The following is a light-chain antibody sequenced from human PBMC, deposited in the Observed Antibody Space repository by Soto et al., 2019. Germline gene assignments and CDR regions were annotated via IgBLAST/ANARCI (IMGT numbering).Light chain of an antibody. CDR3: QQYGSSPLYT. Sequence: EIVLTQSPGTLSLSPGERATLSCRASQSVSSSYLAWYQQKPGQDPRLLIYGASGRATGIPYRFSGSESGTDFTLTISRLEPEDFAVYYCQQYGSSPLYTFGQGTKLEI. J-gene: IGKJ2*01. CDR2: GAS. V-gene: IGKV3-20*01. CDR1: QSVSSSY.